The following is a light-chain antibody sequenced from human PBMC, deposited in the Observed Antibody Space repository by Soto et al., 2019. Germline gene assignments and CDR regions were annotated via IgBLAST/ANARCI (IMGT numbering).Light chain of an antibody. J-gene: IGLJ2*01. CDR3: QSYDSSLSGVV. CDR1: SSNIGAGYD. Sequence: QPPSVSGAPGQRVTISCTGSSSNIGAGYDVHWYQQLPGTAPKLLIYGNSNRPSGVPDRFSGSKSGTSASLAITGLQAEDEADYYCQSYDSSLSGVVFGGGTKLTVL. V-gene: IGLV1-40*01. CDR2: GNS.